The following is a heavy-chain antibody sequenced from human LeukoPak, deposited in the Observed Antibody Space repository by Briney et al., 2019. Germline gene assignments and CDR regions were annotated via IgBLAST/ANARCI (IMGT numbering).Heavy chain of an antibody. CDR2: ISYSGNT. J-gene: IGHJ5*02. CDR3: ARGGGSGRGNWFDP. D-gene: IGHD3-10*01. Sequence: PSETLSLTCTVSGVSISSVGYYWSWIRQYPGKGLEWIGYISYSGNTYYNPSLKSRVSISVDTSKSQFSLKLTSVTAADTAVYYCARGGGSGRGNWFDPWGQGSLVIVSS. CDR1: GVSISSVGYY. V-gene: IGHV4-31*03.